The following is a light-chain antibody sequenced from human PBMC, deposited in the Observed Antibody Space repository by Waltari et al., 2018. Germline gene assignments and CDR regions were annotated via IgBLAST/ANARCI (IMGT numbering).Light chain of an antibody. Sequence: VLSQSSATPTLSPGERATLSCRASQGIPNDLPWSQQKPGQAPSLLIYDTSNRASGISARFSGSGLGTDFTLTISSQEPEDFAVYYCQQRGNWPLTFGGGTKVEIK. V-gene: IGKV3-11*01. CDR1: QGIPND. CDR2: DTS. CDR3: QQRGNWPLT. J-gene: IGKJ4*01.